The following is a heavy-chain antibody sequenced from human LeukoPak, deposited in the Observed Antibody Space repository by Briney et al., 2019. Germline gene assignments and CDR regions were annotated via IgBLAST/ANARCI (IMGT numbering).Heavy chain of an antibody. D-gene: IGHD6-19*01. CDR1: GGSISSGGYY. CDR3: ARDPSTLYSSGWYNWFDP. V-gene: IGHV4-31*03. Sequence: SETLPLTCTVSGGSISSGGYYWSWIRQHPGKGLEWIGYIYYSGSTYYNPSLKSRVTISVDTSKSQFSLKLSSVTAADTAVYYCARDPSTLYSSGWYNWFDPWGQGTLVTVSS. CDR2: IYYSGST. J-gene: IGHJ5*02.